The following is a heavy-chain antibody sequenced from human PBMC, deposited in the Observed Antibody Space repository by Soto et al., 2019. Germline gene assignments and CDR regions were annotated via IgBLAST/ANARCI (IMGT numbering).Heavy chain of an antibody. CDR1: GFTFSDYY. CDR3: AGSLRGYSGYIGY. J-gene: IGHJ4*02. CDR2: ISSSGSDT. Sequence: QVQLVESGGGLVKPGGCLRLSCAASGFTFSDYYMSWIRQAPGKGLEGVSYISSSGSDTNYADSVKGRFIVSRDKAKNSLYLEMDSLRGEDMAVYYCAGSLRGYSGYIGYWGQGTLVTVSS. V-gene: IGHV3-11*05. D-gene: IGHD5-12*01.